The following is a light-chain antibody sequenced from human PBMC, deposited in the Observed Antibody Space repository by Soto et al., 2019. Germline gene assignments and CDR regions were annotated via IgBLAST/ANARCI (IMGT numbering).Light chain of an antibody. CDR2: DAS. J-gene: IGKJ4*01. CDR1: QSISNW. V-gene: IGKV1-33*01. Sequence: DIQMTQSPSSLSASVGDRITITCRASQSISNWLAWYQQKPGKAPKLLIYDASNLETGVPARFSGSGSGTDFTFTISSLQPEDIATYFCEQYDTLPLTVGGGTKVEI. CDR3: EQYDTLPLT.